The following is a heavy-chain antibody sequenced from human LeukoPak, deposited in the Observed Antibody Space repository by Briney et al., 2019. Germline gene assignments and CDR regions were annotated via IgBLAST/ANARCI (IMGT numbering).Heavy chain of an antibody. CDR3: IRGAASESYYGFDV. CDR2: IRSKANNYAT. CDR1: GFTLSGST. Sequence: GRSMRLSCAASGFTLSGSTMHWVRQASGKGLEWVGRIRSKANNYATAYATSVKGRFTLSRDDSKNTAYLQMNSLKTEDTAVYYCIRGAASESYYGFDVWGQGATVTVSS. J-gene: IGHJ6*02. D-gene: IGHD4/OR15-4a*01. V-gene: IGHV3-73*01.